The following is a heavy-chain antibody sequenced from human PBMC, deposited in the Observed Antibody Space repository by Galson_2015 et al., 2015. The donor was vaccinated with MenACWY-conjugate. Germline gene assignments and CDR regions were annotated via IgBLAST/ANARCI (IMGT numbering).Heavy chain of an antibody. D-gene: IGHD2-15*01. J-gene: IGHJ4*02. CDR2: IKSKTHSGTP. CDR1: DFTFSNDC. CDR3: TTEYSGQSFFDS. Sequence: SLRLSCAASDFTFSNDCMSWVRQAPGKGLEWVGRIKSKTHSGTPDYAAPVNGRFTISRDDSRNTVYLGMNGLKAEDTGLYYCTTEYSGQSFFDSWGQGTPVTVSS. V-gene: IGHV3-15*01.